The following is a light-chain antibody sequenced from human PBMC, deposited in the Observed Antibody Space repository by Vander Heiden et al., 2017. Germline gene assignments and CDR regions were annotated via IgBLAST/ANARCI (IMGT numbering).Light chain of an antibody. V-gene: IGLV3-1*01. Sequence: SYELTQPPSVSVSPGQPARITCSGDKSGEKYACWYQQTPGQSPVLVIYQDSKRPSGIPERFSGSNSGNTATLTISGTQAVDEDYYYCQAWDSSTYVFGTGTKVTVL. J-gene: IGLJ1*01. CDR2: QDS. CDR3: QAWDSSTYV. CDR1: KSGEKY.